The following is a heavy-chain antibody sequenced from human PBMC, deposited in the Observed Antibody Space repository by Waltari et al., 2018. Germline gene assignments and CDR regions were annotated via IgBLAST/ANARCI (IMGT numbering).Heavy chain of an antibody. V-gene: IGHV4-39*01. CDR2: IYYSGTT. J-gene: IGHJ4*02. CDR3: ARQLRFVDWIPRYFDS. Sequence: QMELQESGPRLVKPSETLSLTCNVSGDSISGSRNYWAWLRQPTGKNLQWIGSIYYSGTTYYNPSLKGRFAISVDTSRNQFSLNVNSVTAADTGIYYCARQLRFVDWIPRYFDSWGRGTLATVSS. CDR1: GDSISGSRNY. D-gene: IGHD3-3*01.